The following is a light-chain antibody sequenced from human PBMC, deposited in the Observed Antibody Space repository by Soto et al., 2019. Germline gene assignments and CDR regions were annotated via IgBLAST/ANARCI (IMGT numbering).Light chain of an antibody. V-gene: IGKV1-5*03. CDR3: QQYNGYSFT. CDR1: QSISNW. Sequence: DIQMTQSPSTLSASVGDRVTITCRASQSISNWLAWYQQKPGKAPKLLIYKTSSLEGGVPSRFSGSGSGTEFTLTISSLQPDDFATYYCQQYNGYSFTFGPGTKVDVK. J-gene: IGKJ3*01. CDR2: KTS.